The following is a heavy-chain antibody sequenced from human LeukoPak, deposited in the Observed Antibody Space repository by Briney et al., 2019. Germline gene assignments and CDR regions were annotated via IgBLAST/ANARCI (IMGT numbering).Heavy chain of an antibody. CDR3: AKSAYCGGDCYSFDY. V-gene: IGHV3-30*18. CDR1: GFTFSSYG. J-gene: IGHJ4*02. CDR2: ISYDGSNK. Sequence: GRSLRPSCAASGFTFSSYGMHWVRQAPGKGLEWVAVISYDGSNKYYADSVKGRFTISRDNSKNTLYLQMNSLRAEDTAVYYCAKSAYCGGDCYSFDYWGQGTLVTVSS. D-gene: IGHD2-21*02.